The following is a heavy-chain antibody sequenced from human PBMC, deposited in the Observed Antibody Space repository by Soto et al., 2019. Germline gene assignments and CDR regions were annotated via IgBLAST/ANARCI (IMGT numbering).Heavy chain of an antibody. V-gene: IGHV3-64D*06. Sequence: PXVALQVSCSASGFTFSSYAMHWVRQAPGKGLEYVSGVRGNGDPPFYADSVKGRFTISRDNSKNTLYLQMSGLSADDTAVYYCVKSRGGNNFDFFDWGQGALVTVSS. J-gene: IGHJ4*02. CDR2: VRGNGDPP. CDR1: GFTFSSYA. D-gene: IGHD5-12*01. CDR3: VKSRGGNNFDFFD.